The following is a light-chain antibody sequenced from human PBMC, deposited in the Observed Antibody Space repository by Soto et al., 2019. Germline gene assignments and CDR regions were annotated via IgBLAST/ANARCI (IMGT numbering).Light chain of an antibody. J-gene: IGKJ1*01. V-gene: IGKV1-9*01. CDR1: QGISSY. CDR2: AAS. CDR3: QQYYSTPRT. Sequence: QLTQSPSSLSASVVDRVTITCRASQGISSYLAWYQQKPGKAPKLLIYAASTLQSGVPSRFSGSGSGTDFTLTISSLQAEDVAVYYCQQYYSTPRTFGQGTKVDIK.